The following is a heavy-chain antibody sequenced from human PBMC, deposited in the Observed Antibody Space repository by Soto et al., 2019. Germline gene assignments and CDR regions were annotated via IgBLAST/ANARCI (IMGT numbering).Heavy chain of an antibody. V-gene: IGHV1-69*02. Sequence: QVQLVQSGAEVKKPGSSVKVSCKASGGTFSSYTISWVRQAPGQGLEWMGRIIPILGIANYAQKFQGRVTITADKSTSTAYMELSSLRSEDTAVYYCARRVQGYCIGGSCVDWGQGTLVTVSS. CDR2: IIPILGIA. CDR3: ARRVQGYCIGGSCVD. CDR1: GGTFSSYT. J-gene: IGHJ4*02. D-gene: IGHD2-15*01.